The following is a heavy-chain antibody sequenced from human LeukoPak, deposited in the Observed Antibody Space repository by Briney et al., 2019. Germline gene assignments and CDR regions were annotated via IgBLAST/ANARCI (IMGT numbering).Heavy chain of an antibody. Sequence: SQTLSLTCTVSGGSISSDHYFWSWIRQPAGKGLEWIGRISSTGRTDYNPSLTGRVTISVDTSKNQISMKLSSVTAADTAVYYCAKGAGPPWFDPWGQGTLVTVSS. V-gene: IGHV4-61*02. CDR3: AKGAGPPWFDP. CDR2: ISSTGRT. D-gene: IGHD6-19*01. CDR1: GGSISSDHYF. J-gene: IGHJ5*02.